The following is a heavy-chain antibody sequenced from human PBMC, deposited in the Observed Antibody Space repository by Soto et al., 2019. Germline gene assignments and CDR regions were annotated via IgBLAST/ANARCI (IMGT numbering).Heavy chain of an antibody. J-gene: IGHJ6*02. Sequence: ASVKVSCKASGYTFTSYGISWVRQAPGQGLEWMGWISAYNGNTNYAQKIQGRVTMTTDTSTSTAYMELRSLRSDDTAVYYCARVRGWGSYDYYYGMDVWGQGTTVTVSS. CDR2: ISAYNGNT. CDR1: GYTFTSYG. CDR3: ARVRGWGSYDYYYGMDV. D-gene: IGHD3-16*01. V-gene: IGHV1-18*01.